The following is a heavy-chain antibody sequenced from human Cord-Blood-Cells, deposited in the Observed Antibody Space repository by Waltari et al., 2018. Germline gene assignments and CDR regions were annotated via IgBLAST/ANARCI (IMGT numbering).Heavy chain of an antibody. CDR3: ARAASVYDFWSGYYDY. J-gene: IGHJ4*02. Sequence: QVQLQESGPGLVKPSETLSLTCTVSGYSIRSGYYWGWIRQPPGKGLEWIGSIYHIASTYYNPPLKSRVTISVDTSKNQFSLKLSSVTDADTAVYYCARAASVYDFWSGYYDYWGQGTLVTVSS. CDR2: IYHIAST. CDR1: GYSIRSGYY. V-gene: IGHV4-38-2*02. D-gene: IGHD3-3*01.